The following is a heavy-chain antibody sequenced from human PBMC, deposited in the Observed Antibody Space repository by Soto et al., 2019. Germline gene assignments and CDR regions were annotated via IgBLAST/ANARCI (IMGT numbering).Heavy chain of an antibody. CDR1: GFTFSSYG. D-gene: IGHD4-17*01. CDR2: ISYDGSNK. CDR3: AKGESDYGDFAGYYYYGMDV. Sequence: QVQLVESGGGVVQPGRSLRLSCAASGFTFSSYGMHWVRQAPGKGLEWVAVISYDGSNKYYADSVKGRFTISRDNYKNTLYLEMSTRRAEDTSVYYSAKGESDYGDFAGYYYYGMDVWGQGTTVTVSS. V-gene: IGHV3-30*18. J-gene: IGHJ6*02.